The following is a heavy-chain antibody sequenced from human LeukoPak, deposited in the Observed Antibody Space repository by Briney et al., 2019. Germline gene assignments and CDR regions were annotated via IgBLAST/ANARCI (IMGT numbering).Heavy chain of an antibody. D-gene: IGHD2-2*01. J-gene: IGHJ6*02. CDR3: ARDRIVVVPAARGPEYYGMDV. CDR1: GFTFSSYS. CDR2: ISSSSSTI. Sequence: GRSLRLSCAASGFTFSSYSMNWVRQAPGKGLEWVSYISSSSSTIYYADSVKGRFTISRDNAKNSLYLQMNSLRDEDTAVYYCARDRIVVVPAARGPEYYGMDVWGQGTTVTVSS. V-gene: IGHV3-48*02.